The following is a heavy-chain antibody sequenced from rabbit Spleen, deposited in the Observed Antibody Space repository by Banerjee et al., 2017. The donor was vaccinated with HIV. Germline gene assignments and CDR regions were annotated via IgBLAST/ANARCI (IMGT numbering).Heavy chain of an antibody. Sequence: QLKESGGGLVQPGGSLKLSCKASGFTLSSYYMNWVRQAPGKGLEWIGYIDPVFGITYYANWVNGRFSISRENAQNTVFLQMTSLTAADTATYFCARDGADGSYFALWGQGTLVTV. CDR1: GFTLSSYY. D-gene: IGHD8-1*01. CDR2: IDPVFGIT. J-gene: IGHJ3*01. CDR3: ARDGADGSYFAL. V-gene: IGHV1S7*01.